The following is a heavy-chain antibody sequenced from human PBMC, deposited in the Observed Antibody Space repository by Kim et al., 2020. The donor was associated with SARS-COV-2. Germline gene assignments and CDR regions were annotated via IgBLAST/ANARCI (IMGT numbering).Heavy chain of an antibody. D-gene: IGHD6-13*01. V-gene: IGHV3-64*01. CDR3: ARVPSSSWYDY. CDR1: GFTFSSYA. Sequence: GGSLRLSCAASGFTFSSYAMHWVRQAPGKGLEYVSAISSNGGSTYYANSVKGRFTISRDNSKNTLYLQMGSLRAEDMAVYYCARVPSSSWYDYWGQGTLVTVSS. CDR2: ISSNGGST. J-gene: IGHJ4*02.